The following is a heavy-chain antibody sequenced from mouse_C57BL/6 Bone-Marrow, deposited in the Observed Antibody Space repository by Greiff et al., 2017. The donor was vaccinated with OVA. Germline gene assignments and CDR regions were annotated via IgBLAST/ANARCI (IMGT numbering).Heavy chain of an antibody. V-gene: IGHV3-6*01. CDR3: AIGISYDCSYVGY. J-gene: IGHJ2*01. CDR1: GYSFTSCYF. CDR2: ISYDGSN. D-gene: IGHD1-1*01. Sequence: EVQLVESGPGLVKPSPSLSLSCSVTGYSFTSCYFSYWLRQLPENQQGCVGYISYDGSNNYNPSLKKRIAITSDTAKNQFCLKLNSVTTEDTATYYCAIGISYDCSYVGYWGQGTTLTVSS.